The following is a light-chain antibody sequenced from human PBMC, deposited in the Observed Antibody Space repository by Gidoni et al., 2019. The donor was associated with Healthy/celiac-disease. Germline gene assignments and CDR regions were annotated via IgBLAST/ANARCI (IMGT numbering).Light chain of an antibody. CDR3: QQYGSSPPWT. CDR2: GAS. J-gene: IGKJ1*01. Sequence: IVLTQSPGPLSLSPGESATLTCRASQHVSSSYLAWYQQKPGQAARLLINGASSRATGIPERVSGSGGGTDFTLTISRLEPEELAVYYCQQYGSSPPWTFGQGTKVEIK. CDR1: QHVSSSY. V-gene: IGKV3-20*01.